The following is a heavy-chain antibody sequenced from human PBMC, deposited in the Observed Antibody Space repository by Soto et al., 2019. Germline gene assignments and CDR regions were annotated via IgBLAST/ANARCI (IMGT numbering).Heavy chain of an antibody. D-gene: IGHD3-3*01. CDR2: IYYSGST. V-gene: IGHV4-30-4*01. Sequence: SETLSLTCTVSGGSISSGDYYWSWIRQPPGKGLEWIGYIYYSGSTYYNPSLKSRVTISVDTSKNQFSLKLSSVTAADTAVYYCARDSPIHNYDFWSGYYTSSQGFDYWGQGTLVTVS. CDR3: ARDSPIHNYDFWSGYYTSSQGFDY. CDR1: GGSISSGDYY. J-gene: IGHJ4*02.